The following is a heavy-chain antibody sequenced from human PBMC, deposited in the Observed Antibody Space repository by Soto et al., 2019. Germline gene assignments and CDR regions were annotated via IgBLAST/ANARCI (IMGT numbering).Heavy chain of an antibody. Sequence: ASVKVFCKASGYTFTSYDINWVRQAIGQGLEWMGWMNPNSGNTGYAQKFQGRVTMTRNTSISTAYMELSSLRSEDTAVYYCARGPGGYDRRDIDYWGQGTLVTVSS. CDR2: MNPNSGNT. V-gene: IGHV1-8*01. D-gene: IGHD5-12*01. CDR3: ARGPGGYDRRDIDY. CDR1: GYTFTSYD. J-gene: IGHJ4*02.